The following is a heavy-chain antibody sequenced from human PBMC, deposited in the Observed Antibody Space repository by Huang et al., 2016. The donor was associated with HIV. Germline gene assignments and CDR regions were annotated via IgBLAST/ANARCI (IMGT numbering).Heavy chain of an antibody. CDR2: IYYSGSS. V-gene: IGHV4-30-4*08. J-gene: IGHJ4*02. Sequence: QVQLQESGPGLVKPSQTLSLTCTVSGYSIRSGGYYWTWIRQSPAMGLEWIGYIYYSGSSDYKPSLKSRVSISIDAFKNRVALKLKSVTVADTAVYYCARAPATHSVFFYWGQGTLVTVSA. CDR3: ARAPATHSVFFY. CDR1: GYSIRSGGYY. D-gene: IGHD3-3*01.